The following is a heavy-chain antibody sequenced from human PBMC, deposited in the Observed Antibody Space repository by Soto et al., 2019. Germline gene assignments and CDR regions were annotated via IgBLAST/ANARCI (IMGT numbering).Heavy chain of an antibody. J-gene: IGHJ6*02. CDR2: ISSNGGST. Sequence: GGSLRLSCAASGFTFSSYAMHWVRQAPGKGLEYVSAISSNGGSTYYANSVKGRFTISRDNSKNTLYLQMNSLRAEDTAVYYCAKVWLGLYYYDSSGHGPMDVWGQGTTVTGSS. CDR1: GFTFSSYA. CDR3: AKVWLGLYYYDSSGHGPMDV. D-gene: IGHD3-22*01. V-gene: IGHV3-64*01.